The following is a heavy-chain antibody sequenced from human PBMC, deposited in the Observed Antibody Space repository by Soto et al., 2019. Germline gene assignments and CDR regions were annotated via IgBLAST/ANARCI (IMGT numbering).Heavy chain of an antibody. CDR3: VSSKYNMGAGPKWFDP. V-gene: IGHV4-30-2*01. CDR2: IYHRGNT. J-gene: IGHJ5*02. D-gene: IGHD1-20*01. Sequence: QLQLQESGSGLVKPSQTLSLTCTVSGVSIGSGDYSWSWIRQPPGKGLEWLGYIYHRGNTYYNPSLESRLTMSADRSKNQLSLSLMSVTAADTAMYYCVSSKYNMGAGPKWFDPWGQGILVIVSS. CDR1: GVSIGSGDYS.